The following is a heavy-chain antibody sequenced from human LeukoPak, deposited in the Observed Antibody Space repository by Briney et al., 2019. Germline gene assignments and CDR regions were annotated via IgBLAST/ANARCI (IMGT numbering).Heavy chain of an antibody. CDR1: GFTFSSYA. CDR3: ARDFRDPQRSGHYHFDY. D-gene: IGHD3-22*01. Sequence: PGGSLRLSCAASGFTFSSYAMSWVRQAPGKGLDWVSSISDSGSSTYSADSVRGRFTISRDSSTNTLYLQMNSLRVEDTAMYYCARDFRDPQRSGHYHFDYWGQGTLVAVSS. J-gene: IGHJ4*02. CDR2: ISDSGSST. V-gene: IGHV3-23*01.